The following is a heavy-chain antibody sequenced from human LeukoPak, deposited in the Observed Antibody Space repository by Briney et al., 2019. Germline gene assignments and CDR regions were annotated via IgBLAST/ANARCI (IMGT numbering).Heavy chain of an antibody. V-gene: IGHV1-2*02. J-gene: IGHJ4*02. CDR1: GYTFTGYY. D-gene: IGHD2-2*01. CDR3: ARGGRKYQLLLGPFDY. Sequence: ASVKVSCKASGYTFTGYYMHWVRQAPGQGLEWMGWINPNSGGTNYAQKLQGRVTMTTDTSTSTAYMELRSLRSDDTAVYYCARGGRKYQLLLGPFDYWGQGTLVTVSS. CDR2: INPNSGGT.